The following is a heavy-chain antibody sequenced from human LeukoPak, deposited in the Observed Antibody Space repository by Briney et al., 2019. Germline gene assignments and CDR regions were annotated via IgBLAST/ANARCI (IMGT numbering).Heavy chain of an antibody. CDR3: ARGPPRITIFGVVPPDY. Sequence: GASVMVSCKASGYTFTSYGISWVRQAPGQGLEWMGWISAYNGNTNYAQKLQGRVTMTTDTSTSTAYMELRSLRSDDTAVYYCARGPPRITIFGVVPPDYWGQGTLVTVSS. CDR2: ISAYNGNT. D-gene: IGHD3-3*01. V-gene: IGHV1-18*01. CDR1: GYTFTSYG. J-gene: IGHJ4*02.